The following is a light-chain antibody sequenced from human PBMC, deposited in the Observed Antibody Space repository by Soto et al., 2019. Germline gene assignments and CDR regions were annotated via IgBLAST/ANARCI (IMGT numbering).Light chain of an antibody. Sequence: EIVVTQSPGTLSLSPGERASLSCRASQSVRNNYLAWYQQKPGQPPRLLIFGSFNRATGIPDRFSGSGSGTDFTLTISRLEPEDFAVYFCQQYGGSPPYTFGQGTKVEIK. J-gene: IGKJ2*01. CDR2: GSF. V-gene: IGKV3-20*01. CDR3: QQYGGSPPYT. CDR1: QSVRNNY.